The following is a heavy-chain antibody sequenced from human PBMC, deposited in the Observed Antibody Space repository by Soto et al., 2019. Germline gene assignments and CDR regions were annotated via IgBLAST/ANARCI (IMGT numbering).Heavy chain of an antibody. CDR1: GCSITSSSYY. Sequence: PSETLSLTCPVSGCSITSSSYYWGWIRQPPGKGLEWIGGIYYSGRSYYNPSLKSRVTMSVDTSKNQFSLTLNSVTAADAAVYYCARQRTTVVTQAYFDHWGQGTLVTVSS. J-gene: IGHJ4*02. CDR2: IYYSGRS. D-gene: IGHD4-17*01. CDR3: ARQRTTVVTQAYFDH. V-gene: IGHV4-39*01.